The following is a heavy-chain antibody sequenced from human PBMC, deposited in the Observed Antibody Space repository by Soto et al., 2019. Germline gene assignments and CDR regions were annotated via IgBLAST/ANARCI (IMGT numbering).Heavy chain of an antibody. J-gene: IGHJ3*02. CDR2: IYYSGST. CDR1: GGSISSSSYY. Sequence: SETLSLTCTVSGGSISSSSYYWGWIRQPPGKGLEWIGSIYYSGSTYYNPSLKSRVTISVDTSKNQFSLKLSSVTAADTAVYYCARLDQDAFDIWGQGTMVTVSS. D-gene: IGHD3-9*01. V-gene: IGHV4-39*01. CDR3: ARLDQDAFDI.